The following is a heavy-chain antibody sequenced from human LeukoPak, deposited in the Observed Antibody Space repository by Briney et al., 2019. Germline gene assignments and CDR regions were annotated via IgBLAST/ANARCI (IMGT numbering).Heavy chain of an antibody. J-gene: IGHJ6*02. CDR1: GYTFTSYG. Sequence: ASVKVSCKASGYTFTSYGISWVRQAPGQGLEWMGWISAYNGNTNYAQKLQGRVTMTTDTSTSTAYMELRSLRSDDTAVYYCGAGIHPHSTRYYYYGMDVWGQGTTVTVSS. CDR3: GAGIHPHSTRYYYYGMDV. CDR2: ISAYNGNT. V-gene: IGHV1-18*01.